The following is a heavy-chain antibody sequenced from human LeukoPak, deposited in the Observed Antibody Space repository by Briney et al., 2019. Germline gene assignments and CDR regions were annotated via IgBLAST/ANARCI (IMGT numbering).Heavy chain of an antibody. CDR1: GYTFTSYY. D-gene: IGHD2-15*01. CDR3: ARDLYCSGGSCLYYFDY. Sequence: ASVKVSCKASGYTFTSYYMHWVRQAPGQGLEWMGIINPSGGSTSYAQKFQGRATMTRDTSTSTVYMELSSLRSEDTAVYYCARDLYCSGGSCLYYFDYWGQGTLVTVSS. V-gene: IGHV1-46*03. J-gene: IGHJ4*02. CDR2: INPSGGST.